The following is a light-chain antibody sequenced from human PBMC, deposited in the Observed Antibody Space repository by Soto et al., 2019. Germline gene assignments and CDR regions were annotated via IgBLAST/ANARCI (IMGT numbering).Light chain of an antibody. V-gene: IGKV1-5*01. CDR2: DAS. J-gene: IGKJ1*01. CDR1: QSIRRW. CDR3: QQYNSYSPAT. Sequence: DIQMTQSPSMLSASVGDRVTIACRASQSIRRWLAWYQQKPGKAPKLLIFDASTLESGVPSRFSGRGSETEFPLTISSLQPDDFATYCCQQYNSYSPATFGQGTKVEI.